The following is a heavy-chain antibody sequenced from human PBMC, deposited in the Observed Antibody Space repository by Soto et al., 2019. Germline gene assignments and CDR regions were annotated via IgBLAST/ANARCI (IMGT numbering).Heavy chain of an antibody. J-gene: IGHJ6*02. CDR3: ARGHSIFYGMDV. CDR1: GFTFSDYY. V-gene: IGHV3-11*01. Sequence: QVQLVESGGGLVKPGGSLRLSCAASGFTFSDYYMNGIRQAPGKGLEWVSYISSSGTTIYYADSVKGRFTISRDNAKNSLFLQMNSLRAEDTALYYCARGHSIFYGMDVWGQGITVTVSS. CDR2: ISSSGTTI. D-gene: IGHD2-21*01.